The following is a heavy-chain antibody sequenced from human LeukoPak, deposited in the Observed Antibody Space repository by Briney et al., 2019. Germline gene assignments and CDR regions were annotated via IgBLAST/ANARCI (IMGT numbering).Heavy chain of an antibody. CDR3: ARVGYDFWSGYYQYYYYMDV. D-gene: IGHD3-3*01. Sequence: SETLSLTCTVSGGSISSYYWSWIRQPPGKGLEWIGYIYYSGSTNYNPSLKSRVTISVDTSKNQFSLKLSSVTAADTAVYYCARVGYDFWSGYYQYYYYMDVWGKGTTVTVSS. CDR2: IYYSGST. V-gene: IGHV4-59*01. J-gene: IGHJ6*03. CDR1: GGSISSYY.